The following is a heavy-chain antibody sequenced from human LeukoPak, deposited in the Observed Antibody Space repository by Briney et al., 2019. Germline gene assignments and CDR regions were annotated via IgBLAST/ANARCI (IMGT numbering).Heavy chain of an antibody. CDR2: IYYSGST. D-gene: IGHD2/OR15-2a*01. CDR3: ARAPDLYGGPDY. J-gene: IGHJ4*02. CDR1: GGSISSGGYS. V-gene: IGHV4-61*08. Sequence: PSQTLSLTCAVSGGSISSGGYSWSWIRQPPGKGLEWIGYIYYSGSTNYNPSLKSRVTISVDTSKNQFSLKLSSVTAADTAVYYCARAPDLYGGPDYWGQGTLVTVSS.